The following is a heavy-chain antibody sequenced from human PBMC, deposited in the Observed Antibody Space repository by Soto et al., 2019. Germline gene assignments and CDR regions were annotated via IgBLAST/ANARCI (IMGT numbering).Heavy chain of an antibody. Sequence: EVQLVESGGGLVQPGGSLRLSCAASGFTFSSYSMNWVRQAPGKGLEWVSYISSSSSTIYYADSVKGRFTISRDNAKNSLYLQMTSLRDEDTAVYYCAGERGPLNWFDPWGQGTLVTVSS. CDR2: ISSSSSTI. CDR1: GFTFSSYS. V-gene: IGHV3-48*02. J-gene: IGHJ5*02. CDR3: AGERGPLNWFDP.